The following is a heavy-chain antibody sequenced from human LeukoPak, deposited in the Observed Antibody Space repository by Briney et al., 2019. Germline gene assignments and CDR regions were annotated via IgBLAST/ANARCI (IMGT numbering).Heavy chain of an antibody. CDR1: GYTFTGYY. J-gene: IGHJ5*02. D-gene: IGHD6-19*01. CDR2: INPNSGGT. CDR3: ARDGRGQWPGDWFDP. V-gene: IGHV1-2*06. Sequence: ASVKVSCKASGYTFTGYYMHWVRQAPGQGLEWMGRINPNSGGTNYAQELQGRVTMTTDTSTSTAYMELRSLRSDDTAVYYCARDGRGQWPGDWFDPWGQGTLVTVSS.